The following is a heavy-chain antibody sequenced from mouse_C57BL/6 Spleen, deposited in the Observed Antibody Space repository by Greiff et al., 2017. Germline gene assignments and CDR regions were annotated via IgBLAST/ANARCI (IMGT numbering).Heavy chain of an antibody. CDR2: IDPENGDT. CDR1: GFNIKDDY. CDR3: TTGPHWYFDV. V-gene: IGHV14-4*01. J-gene: IGHJ1*03. Sequence: EVQLQQSGAELVRPGASVKLSCTASGFNIKDDYMHWVKQRPEQGLEWIGWIDPENGDTEYASKFQGKATITADTSSNTAYPQLSSLTSEDSAVYYCTTGPHWYFDVWGTGTTVTVSS.